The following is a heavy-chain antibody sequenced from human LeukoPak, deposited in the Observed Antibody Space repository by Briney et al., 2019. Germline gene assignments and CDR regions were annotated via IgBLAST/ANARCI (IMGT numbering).Heavy chain of an antibody. CDR3: ARGGGLDV. V-gene: IGHV3-7*03. J-gene: IGHJ6*02. Sequence: GGSLRLSCVASGFTFGKYWMSWVRQAPGKGLEWVASINHNGNVNYYVDSVKGRFTISRDNAKNSLYLQMSNLRAEDTAVYFCARGGGLDVWGQGATVTVSS. CDR2: INHNGNVN. CDR1: GFTFGKYW. D-gene: IGHD3-16*01.